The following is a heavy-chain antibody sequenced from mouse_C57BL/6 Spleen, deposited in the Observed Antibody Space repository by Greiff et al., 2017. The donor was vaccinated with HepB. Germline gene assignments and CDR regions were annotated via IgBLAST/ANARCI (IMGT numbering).Heavy chain of an antibody. D-gene: IGHD1-1*01. V-gene: IGHV1-80*01. CDR1: GYAFSSYW. J-gene: IGHJ2*01. Sequence: VQLVESGAELVKPGASVKISCKASGYAFSSYWMNWVKQRPGKGLEWIGQIYPGDGDTNYNGKFKGKATLTADKSSSTAYMQLSSLTSEDSAVYFCAAPVVATEYFDYWGQGTTLTVSS. CDR3: AAPVVATEYFDY. CDR2: IYPGDGDT.